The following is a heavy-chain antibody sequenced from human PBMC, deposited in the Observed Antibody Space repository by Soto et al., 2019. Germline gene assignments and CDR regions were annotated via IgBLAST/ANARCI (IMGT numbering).Heavy chain of an antibody. CDR2: IYRDGKT. D-gene: IGHD2-15*01. J-gene: IGHJ6*02. CDR1: DFSVGTNY. CDR3: AREAFTVSGGTSPVRGGGIDV. Sequence: GGSLRLSCVASDFSVGTNYMSWVRRAPGRGLEWVSIIYRDGKTYYADSVRGRFIISRDDSKNTLDLQMNSLRVEDTAIYYCAREAFTVSGGTSPVRGGGIDVWGQGTTVTVSS. V-gene: IGHV3-53*01.